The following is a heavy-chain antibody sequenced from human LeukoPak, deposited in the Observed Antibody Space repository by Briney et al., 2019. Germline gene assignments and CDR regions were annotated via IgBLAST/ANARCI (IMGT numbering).Heavy chain of an antibody. V-gene: IGHV3-23*01. CDR1: GFTFSNYA. Sequence: GGSLRLSCAASGFTFSNYAMSWDRQAPGKGLEWVSSITGSGGNTYYVDSVKGRFTISRGNSENTLYLEMNSLRAEDTAVYFCAKGPYHDSNSYLYYFDYWGQGTQVTVSS. CDR2: ITGSGGNT. D-gene: IGHD3-22*01. J-gene: IGHJ4*02. CDR3: AKGPYHDSNSYLYYFDY.